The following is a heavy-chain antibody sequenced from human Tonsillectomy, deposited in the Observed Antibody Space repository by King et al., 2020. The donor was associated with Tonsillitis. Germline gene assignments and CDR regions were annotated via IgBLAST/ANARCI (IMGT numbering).Heavy chain of an antibody. CDR3: AKATPLDYYDSSGYHHY. CDR1: GFTFSTYG. J-gene: IGHJ4*02. V-gene: IGHV3-30*18. D-gene: IGHD3-22*01. Sequence: VQLVESGGGVVQPGRSLRLSCAAAGFTFSTYGMHWVRQAPGKGLEWVAVISYDGSDKYYGDSVRGRFTISRDNSKNTVYLQMKSLRAEDTAVYYCAKATPLDYYDSSGYHHYWGQGTLGTVSS. CDR2: ISYDGSDK.